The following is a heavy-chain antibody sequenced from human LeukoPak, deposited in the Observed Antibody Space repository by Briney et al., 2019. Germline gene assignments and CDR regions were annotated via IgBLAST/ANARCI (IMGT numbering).Heavy chain of an antibody. CDR3: ARGGTVSFDP. CDR1: GDSITSYSTYY. V-gene: IGHV4-39*07. J-gene: IGHJ5*02. Sequence: SETLSLTCTVSGDSITSYSTYYWGWIRQPPGKGLEWIGSVFYSGTTYYNPSLKSRVTISLDMSKNQFSLKLSSVTAADTAVYYCARGGTVSFDPWGQGTLVTVSS. D-gene: IGHD2-8*02. CDR2: VFYSGTT.